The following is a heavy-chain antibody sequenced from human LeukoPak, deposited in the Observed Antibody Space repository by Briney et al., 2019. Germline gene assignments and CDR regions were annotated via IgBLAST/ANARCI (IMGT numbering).Heavy chain of an antibody. CDR1: GFTFSSYG. Sequence: GGSLRLSCAASGFTFSSYGMHWVRQAPGKGLEWVSGISWNSGSIGYADSVKGRFTISRDNAKNSLYLQMNSLRAEDTALYYCAKEASMVRGVLNWFDPWGQGTLVTVSS. D-gene: IGHD3-10*01. CDR3: AKEASMVRGVLNWFDP. J-gene: IGHJ5*02. V-gene: IGHV3-9*01. CDR2: ISWNSGSI.